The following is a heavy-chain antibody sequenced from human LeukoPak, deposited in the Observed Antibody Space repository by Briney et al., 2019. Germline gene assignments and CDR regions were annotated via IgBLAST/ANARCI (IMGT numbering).Heavy chain of an antibody. Sequence: PSETLSLTCTVPDGSISSSSYYWGWIRQPPGKGLEWIGSIYYSGSTYYNPSLKSRVTISVDTSKKQFSLKLSSVTAADTAVYYCARGLYGAAAGIGHSWGQGTLVTVSS. CDR1: DGSISSSSYY. CDR3: ARGLYGAAAGIGHS. V-gene: IGHV4-39*01. CDR2: IYYSGST. J-gene: IGHJ4*02. D-gene: IGHD6-13*01.